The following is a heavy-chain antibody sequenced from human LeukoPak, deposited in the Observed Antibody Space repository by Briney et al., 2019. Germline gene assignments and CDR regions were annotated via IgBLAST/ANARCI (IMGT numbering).Heavy chain of an antibody. CDR2: IYASGST. CDR1: GGSVSSYY. CDR3: ARDHGAYYYGSGSHGYNY. V-gene: IGHV4-4*07. J-gene: IGHJ4*02. Sequence: SETLSLTCTVSGGSVSSYYWSWIRQPAGMGLEWIGRIYASGSTNYNPSLKSRVTMSVDASQNQFSLNLSSVTAADTAVYYCARDHGAYYYGSGSHGYNYWGQGTLVTVSS. D-gene: IGHD3-10*01.